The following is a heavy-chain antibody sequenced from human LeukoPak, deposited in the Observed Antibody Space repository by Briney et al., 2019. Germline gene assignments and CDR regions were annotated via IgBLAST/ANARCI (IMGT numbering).Heavy chain of an antibody. CDR1: GYSISSGYY. CDR2: FYHSGST. V-gene: IGHV4-38-2*01. D-gene: IGHD6-19*01. Sequence: SETLSLTCAVSGYSISSGYYWGWIRQPPGKGVEWIGNFYHSGSTYYNPSLKSRVTISVDTSKDQFSLKLSSVTAADTAVYYCARLPHLSSGWFDPWGQGTLVTVSS. CDR3: ARLPHLSSGWFDP. J-gene: IGHJ5*02.